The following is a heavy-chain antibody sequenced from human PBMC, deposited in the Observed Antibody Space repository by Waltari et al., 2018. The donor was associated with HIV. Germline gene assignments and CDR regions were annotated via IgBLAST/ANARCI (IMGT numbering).Heavy chain of an antibody. D-gene: IGHD4-17*01. CDR3: ARNMVTTRQYDY. CDR1: GSTFTSYD. Sequence: QVQLVQSGAEVKKPGASVKVSCKAPGSTFTSYDINWVRQATGQGLEWMGWMNPNSGNTGYAQKFQGRVTMTRNTSISTAYMELSSLISEDTAVYYCARNMVTTRQYDYWGQGSLVTVSS. V-gene: IGHV1-8*01. CDR2: MNPNSGNT. J-gene: IGHJ4*02.